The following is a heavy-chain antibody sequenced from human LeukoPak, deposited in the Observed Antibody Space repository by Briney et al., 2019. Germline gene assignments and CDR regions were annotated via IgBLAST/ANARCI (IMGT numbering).Heavy chain of an antibody. CDR3: ARDILQDAYYFDY. V-gene: IGHV3-48*04. Sequence: VGSLRLSCAGSGFTFNSYSMNWVRRAPGKGLEWVSYISFTSSTIYYADSVTGRFTISRDNAKNLLYLQMNSLRAEDTAVYYCARDILQDAYYFDYWGQGTLVTVSS. J-gene: IGHJ4*02. D-gene: IGHD4-11*01. CDR2: ISFTSSTI. CDR1: GFTFNSYS.